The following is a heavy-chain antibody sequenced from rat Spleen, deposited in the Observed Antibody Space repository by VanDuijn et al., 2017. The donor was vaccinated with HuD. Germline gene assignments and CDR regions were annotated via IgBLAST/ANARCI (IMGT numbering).Heavy chain of an antibody. V-gene: IGHV5-25*01. CDR2: ITTGGGNT. D-gene: IGHD1-1*01. CDR1: GFTFSNYY. CDR3: TTDRITTQGFAY. Sequence: EVQLVESGGGLVQPGRSMKLSCAASGFTFSNYYMAWVRQAPTKGLEWVASITTGGGNTYYRDSVKGRFIISRDSAKSTLYLQMDSLRSEDTATYYCTTDRITTQGFAYWGQGTLVTVSS. J-gene: IGHJ3*01.